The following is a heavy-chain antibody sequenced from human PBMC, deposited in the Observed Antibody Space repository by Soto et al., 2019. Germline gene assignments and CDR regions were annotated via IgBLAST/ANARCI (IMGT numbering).Heavy chain of an antibody. J-gene: IGHJ5*02. Sequence: QVQLVQSGAEVKKPGASVKVSCKASGYTFTSYGISWVRQAPGQGLEWMGWISAYNGNTNYAQKLQGRFTMTTDTSTSTAYMELRSLTSHDTAVYYCANCPLTGVGISAAGTGWFDPWGQGTLVTVSS. CDR3: ANCPLTGVGISAAGTGWFDP. CDR2: ISAYNGNT. V-gene: IGHV1-18*01. CDR1: GYTFTSYG. D-gene: IGHD6-13*01.